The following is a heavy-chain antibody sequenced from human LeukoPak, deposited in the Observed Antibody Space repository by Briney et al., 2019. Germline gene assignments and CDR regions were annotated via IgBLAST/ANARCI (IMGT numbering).Heavy chain of an antibody. V-gene: IGHV3-7*01. CDR1: GFTFSTYW. J-gene: IGHJ6*02. CDR2: MRRDGNEI. Sequence: AGGSLRLSCSASGFTFSTYWMSWVRQAPGKGLEWVANMRRDGNEIYYLDSVRGRFTISRDNAKNSLYLQMNSLRAEDTAVYYCARDMVVLRFLEWLYTNYYGMDVWGQGTTVTVSS. D-gene: IGHD3-3*01. CDR3: ARDMVVLRFLEWLYTNYYGMDV.